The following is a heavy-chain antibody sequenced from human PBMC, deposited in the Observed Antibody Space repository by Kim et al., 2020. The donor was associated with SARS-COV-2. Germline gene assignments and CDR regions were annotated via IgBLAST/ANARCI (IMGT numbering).Heavy chain of an antibody. V-gene: IGHV3-23*01. CDR2: IGGSGGTT. CDR1: GFTFSRFA. CDR3: AKVVNGGYDGTDAFDI. J-gene: IGHJ3*02. Sequence: GGSLRLSCATSGFTFSRFAMNWFRQAPGKGLEWVSAIGGSGGTTYYAESVKDRFTISRDNSKNTVFLQMRSLRAEDTAVYYCAKVVNGGYDGTDAFDIWGQGTMVTVSS. D-gene: IGHD5-12*01.